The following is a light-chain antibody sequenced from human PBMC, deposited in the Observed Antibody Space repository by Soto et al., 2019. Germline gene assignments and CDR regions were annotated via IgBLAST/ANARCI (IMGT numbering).Light chain of an antibody. V-gene: IGKV1-39*01. Sequence: IQITHSPSSLSASVGDRVTITCLASQSIGIYLNWYQKKPGKAPKLLIHAASTLQSGAPSTFSGSGYGTDFALTISSLQPEDIATYYCHQTFANPWTFAHGTKVDIK. J-gene: IGKJ1*01. CDR3: HQTFANPWT. CDR1: QSIGIY. CDR2: AAS.